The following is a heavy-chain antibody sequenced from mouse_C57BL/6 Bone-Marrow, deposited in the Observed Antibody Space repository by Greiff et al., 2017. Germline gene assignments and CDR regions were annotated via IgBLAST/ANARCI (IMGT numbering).Heavy chain of an antibody. CDR2: IWSGGST. CDR1: GFSLTSYG. Sequence: VMLVESGPGLVQPSQSLSITCTVSGFSLTSYGVHWVRQSPGKGLEWLGVIWSGGSTDYNAAFISRLSISKDNSKSQVFFKMNSLQADDTAIYYCARLYDWYFDVWGTGTTVTVSS. V-gene: IGHV2-2*01. CDR3: ARLYDWYFDV. J-gene: IGHJ1*03. D-gene: IGHD1-1*01.